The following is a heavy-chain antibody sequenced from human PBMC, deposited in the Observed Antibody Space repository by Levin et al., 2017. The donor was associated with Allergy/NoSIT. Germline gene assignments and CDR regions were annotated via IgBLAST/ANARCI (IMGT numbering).Heavy chain of an antibody. D-gene: IGHD4-17*01. CDR1: GFTFDDYA. CDR3: AKGDYGDYVFDY. Sequence: GGSLRLSCAASGFTFDDYAMHWVRQAPGKGLEWVSGISWNSGSIGYADSVKGRFTISRDNAKNSLSLQMNSRREEDTALYYCAKGDYGDYVFDYWGQGTLVTVAS. J-gene: IGHJ4*02. V-gene: IGHV3-9*01. CDR2: ISWNSGSI.